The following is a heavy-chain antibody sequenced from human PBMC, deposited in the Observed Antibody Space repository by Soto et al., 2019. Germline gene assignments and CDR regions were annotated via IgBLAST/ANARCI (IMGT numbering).Heavy chain of an antibody. Sequence: ASVKVSCKASGYTFTNYAMHWVRQAPGQRLEWMGWINAGNGNTNYAQKFQGRVTITADESTSTAYMELSSLRSEDTAVYYCASGGYCSGGSCYGAERNDYWGQGTLVTVSS. J-gene: IGHJ4*02. CDR3: ASGGYCSGGSCYGAERNDY. CDR1: GYTFTNYA. CDR2: INAGNGNT. V-gene: IGHV1-3*01. D-gene: IGHD2-15*01.